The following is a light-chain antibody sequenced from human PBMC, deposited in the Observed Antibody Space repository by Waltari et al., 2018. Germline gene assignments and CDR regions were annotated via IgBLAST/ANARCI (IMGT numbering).Light chain of an antibody. CDR3: QSADNSASYEV. CDR1: ALPKNF. V-gene: IGLV3-25*03. CDR2: KDS. J-gene: IGLJ2*01. Sequence: SYELTQPPSVSVSPGQTARISCSGDALPKNFAHWYQQKAGQAPVLVIYKDSERPSGIPERFSGSSSGTTVTLTISGVQPDDEADYYCQSADNSASYEVFGGGTKLTVL.